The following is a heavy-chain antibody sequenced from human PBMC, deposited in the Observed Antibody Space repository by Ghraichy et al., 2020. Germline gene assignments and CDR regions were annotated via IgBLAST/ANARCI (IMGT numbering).Heavy chain of an antibody. V-gene: IGHV4-59*01. Sequence: QTLSLTCTVSGDSLNNYYWSWIRQAPGKGLEWIGSIYHNGRTKYNPSLKSRVTMSVDTSKNQFSLSLTSVTAADTAVFYCARDQEWRASSSGFDPWGQGTRVSVSP. CDR1: GDSLNNYY. CDR2: IYHNGRT. J-gene: IGHJ5*02. CDR3: ARDQEWRASSSGFDP. D-gene: IGHD2-2*01.